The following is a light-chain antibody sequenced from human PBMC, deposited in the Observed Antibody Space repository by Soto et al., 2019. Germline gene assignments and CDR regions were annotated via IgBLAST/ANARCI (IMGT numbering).Light chain of an antibody. CDR3: QHRTNWPWT. Sequence: IVVSLSLVTLSLHKRQTATLSCRASQSVSSYLAWYQQKAGQAPRLLIYEGSNRATGIPTRFSGSGSGTDFTLTISGLEPEDFAVYYCQHRTNWPWTFGQGGKVDI. CDR1: QSVSSY. J-gene: IGKJ1*01. CDR2: EGS. V-gene: IGKV3-11*01.